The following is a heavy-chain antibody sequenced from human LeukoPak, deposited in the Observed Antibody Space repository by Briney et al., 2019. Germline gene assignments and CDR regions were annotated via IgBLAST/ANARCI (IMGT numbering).Heavy chain of an antibody. Sequence: GGSLRLSCAASGFTFSSYWMHWVRHAPGKGLVWVSRINSDGSSTSYADSVKGRFTIPRDNAKNTLYLQMNSLRAEDTAVYYCARANYDILTGYQYYFDYWGQGTLVTVSS. CDR2: INSDGSST. J-gene: IGHJ4*02. CDR3: ARANYDILTGYQYYFDY. CDR1: GFTFSSYW. D-gene: IGHD3-9*01. V-gene: IGHV3-74*01.